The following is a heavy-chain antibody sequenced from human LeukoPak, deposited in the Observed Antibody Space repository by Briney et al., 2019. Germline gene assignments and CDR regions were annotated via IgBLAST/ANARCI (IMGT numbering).Heavy chain of an antibody. J-gene: IGHJ4*02. V-gene: IGHV1-69*06. CDR1: GGTLSSYA. Sequence: RWASVKVSCKASGGTLSSYAISWVRQAPGQGLEWMGGIIPIFGTANYAQKFQGRVTITADKSTSTAYMELSSLRSEDTAVYYCARGGYGSGLNFDYWGQGTLVTVSS. CDR3: ARGGYGSGLNFDY. D-gene: IGHD3-10*01. CDR2: IIPIFGTA.